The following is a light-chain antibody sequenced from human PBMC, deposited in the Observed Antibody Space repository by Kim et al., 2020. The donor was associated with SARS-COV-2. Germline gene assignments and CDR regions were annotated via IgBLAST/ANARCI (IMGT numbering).Light chain of an antibody. CDR3: CSYAGSSTLV. J-gene: IGLJ2*01. V-gene: IGLV2-23*02. CDR2: EVS. Sequence: GQAITSSCTRTSGDVGSYNLGSWYEQHPGRAPKLMIYEVSKRHSGVSNRFSGSKSGNTASLTISGLQAEDEADYYCCSYAGSSTLVFGGGTQLTVL. CDR1: SGDVGSYNL.